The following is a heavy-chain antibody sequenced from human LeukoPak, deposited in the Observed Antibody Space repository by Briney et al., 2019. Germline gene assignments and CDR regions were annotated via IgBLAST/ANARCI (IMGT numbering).Heavy chain of an antibody. V-gene: IGHV4-39*07. D-gene: IGHD1-26*01. CDR3: ARDQVFRVGATIAFDI. CDR2: IYYSGST. J-gene: IGHJ3*02. Sequence: PSETLSLTCTVSGGSISSSSYYWGWIRQPPWKGLEWIGSIYYSGSTYYNPSLKSRVTISVDTSKNQFSLKLSSVTAADTAVYYCARDQVFRVGATIAFDIWGQGTMVTVSS. CDR1: GGSISSSSYY.